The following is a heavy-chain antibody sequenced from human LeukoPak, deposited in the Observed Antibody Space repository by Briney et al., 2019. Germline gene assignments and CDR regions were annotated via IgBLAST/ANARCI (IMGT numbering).Heavy chain of an antibody. CDR3: ARDASGGVLLWFGESEGLGYHGTDV. V-gene: IGHV3-30*04. J-gene: IGHJ6*02. CDR2: ISYDGSNK. D-gene: IGHD3-10*01. Sequence: GGSLRLSCAASGFTFSSYAMHWVRQAPGKGLEWVAVISYDGSNKYYADSVKGRFTISRDNAKNSLYLQMNSLRAEDTAVYYCARDASGGVLLWFGESEGLGYHGTDVWGQGTTVTVSS. CDR1: GFTFSSYA.